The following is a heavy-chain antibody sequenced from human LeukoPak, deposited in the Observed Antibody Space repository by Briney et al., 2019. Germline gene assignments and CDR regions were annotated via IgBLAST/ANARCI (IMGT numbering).Heavy chain of an antibody. V-gene: IGHV1-8*02. CDR3: ARGSIVSAWPAPNWFDP. CDR2: MNPNNGNT. CDR1: GGTFSSYA. J-gene: IGHJ5*02. D-gene: IGHD1-26*01. Sequence: ASVKVSCKASGGTFSSYAISWVRQATGQGLEWMGWMNPNNGNTGYAQKFQGRVTMTRNTSVSTAYMELSSLTSEDTAVYYCARGSIVSAWPAPNWFDPWGQGTLVIVSS.